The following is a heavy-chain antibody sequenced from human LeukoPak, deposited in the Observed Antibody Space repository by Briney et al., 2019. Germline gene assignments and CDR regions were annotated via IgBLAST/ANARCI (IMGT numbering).Heavy chain of an antibody. V-gene: IGHV4-39*01. CDR3: ARLKTATTNTHFDN. D-gene: IGHD5-24*01. CDR2: IYYSGST. Sequence: PSETLSLTCTVSGGSISSRSYYWGWVRQPPGKGLEWIGNIYYSGSTYYNPSLKSRVTIFVDTSKNQFSLKLTSVTAADTAVYYCARLKTATTNTHFDNWGQGTLVTVSS. J-gene: IGHJ4*02. CDR1: GGSISSRSYY.